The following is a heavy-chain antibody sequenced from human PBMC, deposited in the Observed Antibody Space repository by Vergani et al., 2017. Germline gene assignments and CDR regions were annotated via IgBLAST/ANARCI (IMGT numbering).Heavy chain of an antibody. Sequence: DVQLVQSGAEVKKPGESLKISCKASGYKFISHWIGWVRQMPGKGLEWMGVIYSGDSETRYSPSFQGQVTFSADTSISTAYLQWSSLKASDTAIYYCARRALCCTDGTCYAFDYWGQGTLVTVSS. CDR3: ARRALCCTDGTCYAFDY. J-gene: IGHJ4*02. CDR1: GYKFISHW. V-gene: IGHV5-51*01. CDR2: IYSGDSET. D-gene: IGHD3-16*01.